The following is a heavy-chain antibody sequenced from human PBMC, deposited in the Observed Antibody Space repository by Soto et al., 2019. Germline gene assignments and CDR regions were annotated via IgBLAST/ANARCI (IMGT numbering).Heavy chain of an antibody. D-gene: IGHD6-13*01. CDR3: ARGSGWSAAGTPAWGYYYYGMDV. Sequence: KSSETLSLTCAVSGGSISSGGYSWSWIRQPPGKGLEWIGYIYHSGSTYYNPSLKSRVTISVDRSKNQFSLKLSSVTAADTAVYYCARGSGWSAAGTPAWGYYYYGMDVWGQGTTVTVSS. V-gene: IGHV4-30-2*01. CDR2: IYHSGST. CDR1: GGSISSGGYS. J-gene: IGHJ6*02.